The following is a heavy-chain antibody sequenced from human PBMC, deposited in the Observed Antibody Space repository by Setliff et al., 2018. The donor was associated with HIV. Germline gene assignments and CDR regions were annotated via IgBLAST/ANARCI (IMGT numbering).Heavy chain of an antibody. Sequence: QPGGSLRLSCAAFGFTFSNYGMHWVRQAPGKGLEWVAFLRFDGSNKSYVDSVQGRFTISRDNAKNSLYLQMNSLRAEDTAVYYCARSHYDSRGYYYRGDAFDIWGLGTMVTVSS. CDR2: LRFDGSNK. CDR1: GFTFSNYG. V-gene: IGHV3-30*02. D-gene: IGHD3-22*01. CDR3: ARSHYDSRGYYYRGDAFDI. J-gene: IGHJ3*02.